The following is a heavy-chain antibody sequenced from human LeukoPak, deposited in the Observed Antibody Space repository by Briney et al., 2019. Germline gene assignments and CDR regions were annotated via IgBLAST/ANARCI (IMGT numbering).Heavy chain of an antibody. Sequence: PSQTLSLTCAVSGGSISSGGYSWSWIRQPPGKGLEWIGYIYHSGSTYYNPSLKSRVTISVDGSKNQFSLKLSSVTAADTAVYYCARGLYYYDSSGYYYVDAFDIWGQGTMVTVSS. V-gene: IGHV4-30-2*01. J-gene: IGHJ3*02. D-gene: IGHD3-22*01. CDR3: ARGLYYYDSSGYYYVDAFDI. CDR2: IYHSGST. CDR1: GGSISSGGYS.